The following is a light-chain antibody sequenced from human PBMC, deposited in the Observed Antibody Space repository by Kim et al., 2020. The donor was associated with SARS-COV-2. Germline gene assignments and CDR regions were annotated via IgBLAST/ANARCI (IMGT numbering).Light chain of an antibody. V-gene: IGKV1-39*01. CDR3: QQSYSAPRYT. J-gene: IGKJ2*01. Sequence: DIQMTQFPSSLSVSVGDRVTFTCRASQSISNSLNWYQQKPGKAPKLLIYAASNLQSGVPPRFSGSGSGTDFTLTISSLQPEDSATYYCQQSYSAPRYTFGQGTKLEIK. CDR2: AAS. CDR1: QSISNS.